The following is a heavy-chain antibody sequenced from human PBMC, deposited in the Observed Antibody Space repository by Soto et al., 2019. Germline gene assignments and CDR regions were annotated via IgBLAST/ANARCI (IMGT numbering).Heavy chain of an antibody. CDR3: ARVNGYSYANPFDY. V-gene: IGHV3-33*01. J-gene: IGHJ4*02. D-gene: IGHD5-18*01. CDR1: GFTFSSYG. Sequence: PGGSLRLSCAASGFTFSSYGMHWVRQAPGKGLEWVAVIWYDGSSKYYADSVKGRFTISRDNSKNTLYLQMNSLRAEDTAVYYCARVNGYSYANPFDYRGQGTLVTVSS. CDR2: IWYDGSSK.